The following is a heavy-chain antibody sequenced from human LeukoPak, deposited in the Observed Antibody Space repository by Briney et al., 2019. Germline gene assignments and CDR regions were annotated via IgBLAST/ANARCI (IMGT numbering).Heavy chain of an antibody. D-gene: IGHD2/OR15-2a*01. J-gene: IGHJ2*01. CDR1: GFTFSSYS. Sequence: GGSLRLSCAASGFTFSSYSMNWVRQAPGKGLEWVSSITSNSSYIYYADSVKGRFTISRDNSKNTLFLQMNSLRAEDTAVYYCATSKLLGGYFDLWGRGTLVTVSS. CDR2: ITSNSSYI. V-gene: IGHV3-21*01. CDR3: ATSKLLGGYFDL.